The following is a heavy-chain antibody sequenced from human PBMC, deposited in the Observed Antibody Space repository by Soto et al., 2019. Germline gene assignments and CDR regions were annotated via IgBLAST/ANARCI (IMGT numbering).Heavy chain of an antibody. Sequence: SETLSLTCTVSGCSISSYYWSWIRQPPGKGLEWFGYIYYSGSTNYNPSLKSRVTISVDTSKNQFSLKLSSVTAADTAVYYCARHVDYDFWSGHRSYYYYMDVWGKGTTVTVSS. V-gene: IGHV4-59*08. D-gene: IGHD3-3*01. J-gene: IGHJ6*03. CDR2: IYYSGST. CDR1: GCSISSYY. CDR3: ARHVDYDFWSGHRSYYYYMDV.